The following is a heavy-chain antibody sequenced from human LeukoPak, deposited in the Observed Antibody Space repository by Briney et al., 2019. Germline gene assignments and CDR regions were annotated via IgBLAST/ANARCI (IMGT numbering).Heavy chain of an antibody. CDR2: IYYSGST. J-gene: IGHJ5*02. CDR1: GGSISSGGYY. D-gene: IGHD2-15*01. Sequence: PSQTLSLTCTVSGGSISSGGYYWSWIRQHPGKGLEWVGYIYYSGSTYYNPSLKSRVTISVDTSKNQFSLKLSSVTAADTAVYYCASRRGGYCSGGSCNWSDPWGQGTLVTVSS. CDR3: ASRRGGYCSGGSCNWSDP. V-gene: IGHV4-31*03.